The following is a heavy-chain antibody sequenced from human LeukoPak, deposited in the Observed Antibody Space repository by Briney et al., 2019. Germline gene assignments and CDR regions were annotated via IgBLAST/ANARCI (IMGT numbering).Heavy chain of an antibody. CDR3: ARSSYSSSSSV. D-gene: IGHD6-6*01. CDR2: IWFDGSKK. V-gene: IGHV3-33*01. J-gene: IGHJ3*01. CDR1: GFTFSGYG. Sequence: GGSLRLSCAASGFTFSGYGMQWVRQAPGKGLEWVAVIWFDGSKKYYADSVKGRFTISRDNAKNSLYLQINSLRAEDTAVYYCARSSYSSSSSVWGQGTMVTVSS.